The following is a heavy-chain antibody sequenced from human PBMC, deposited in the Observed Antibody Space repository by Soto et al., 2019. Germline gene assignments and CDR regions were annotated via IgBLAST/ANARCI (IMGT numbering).Heavy chain of an antibody. J-gene: IGHJ4*02. CDR3: ARELSSGYYCGY. D-gene: IGHD3-22*01. Sequence: VGSLRLSCAASGFTFSSYAMHWVRQAPGKGLEWVAVISYDGSNKYYADSVKGRFTISRDNSKNTLYLQMNSLRAEDTAVYYCARELSSGYYCGYWGQGTLVTVSS. CDR2: ISYDGSNK. V-gene: IGHV3-30-3*01. CDR1: GFTFSSYA.